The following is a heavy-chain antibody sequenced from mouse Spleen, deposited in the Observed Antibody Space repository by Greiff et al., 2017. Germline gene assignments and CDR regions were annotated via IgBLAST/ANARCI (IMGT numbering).Heavy chain of an antibody. CDR3: TRREEYPWFAY. Sequence: VQLQESGAELVRPGASVTLSCKASGYTFTDYEMHWVKQTPVHGLEWIGAIDPETGGTAYNQKFKGKAILTADKSSSTAYMELRSLTSEDSAVYYCTRREEYPWFAYWGQGTLVTVSA. D-gene: IGHD2-10*02. CDR2: IDPETGGT. CDR1: GYTFTDYE. J-gene: IGHJ3*01. V-gene: IGHV1-15*01.